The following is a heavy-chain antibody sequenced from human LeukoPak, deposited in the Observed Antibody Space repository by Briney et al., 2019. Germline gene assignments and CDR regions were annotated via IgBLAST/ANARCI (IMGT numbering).Heavy chain of an antibody. D-gene: IGHD6-19*01. V-gene: IGHV3-23*01. CDR3: ARGKYSSGWYLDF. CDR2: ISGSSGST. Sequence: PGGSLRLSCAASGFTFSSYAMSWVRQAPGKGLQWVSTISGSSGSTYYADSVKGRFTISRDNSKNTLYLQMNSLRAEDTALYYCARGKYSSGWYLDFWGQGTLVTVSS. J-gene: IGHJ4*02. CDR1: GFTFSSYA.